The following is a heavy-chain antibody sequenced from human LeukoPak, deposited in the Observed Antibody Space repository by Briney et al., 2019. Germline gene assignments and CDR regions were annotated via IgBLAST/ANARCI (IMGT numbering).Heavy chain of an antibody. CDR3: ARAPRDSSSSNYMRRFDY. J-gene: IGHJ4*02. D-gene: IGHD3-22*01. CDR2: IYHSGST. Sequence: PSETLSLTCAVSGYSISSDNYWVWIRQPPGQGLEWTGGIYHSGSTYYNPSLKSRVTMSVDTSKNQFSLKLSSVTTADTAVYYCARAPRDSSSSNYMRRFDYWGQGTLVTVSS. V-gene: IGHV4-38-2*01. CDR1: GYSISSDNY.